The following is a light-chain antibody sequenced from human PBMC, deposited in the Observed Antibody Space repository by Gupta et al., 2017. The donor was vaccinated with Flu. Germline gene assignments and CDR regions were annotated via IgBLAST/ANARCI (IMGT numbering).Light chain of an antibody. CDR1: ISDIGGYTL. CDR2: DVN. CDR3: SADVGANNVYV. Sequence: QSALTQPPSASGSPGQSVTISCPGTISDIGGYTLVSWYQQYPGKVPKLMIYDVNKRPSGGPDRFSGSKSGNTASLTVSGLQAEDEAEYYCSADVGANNVYVFGTGTKVTVL. V-gene: IGLV2-8*01. J-gene: IGLJ1*01.